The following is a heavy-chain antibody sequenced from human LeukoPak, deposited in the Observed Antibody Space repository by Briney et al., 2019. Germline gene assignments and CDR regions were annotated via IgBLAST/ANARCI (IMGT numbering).Heavy chain of an antibody. V-gene: IGHV3-33*01. CDR1: GFTFSSYG. Sequence: PGGSLRLSCAASGFTFSSYGMHWVRQAPGKGLEWVAVIWYDGSNKYYADSVKGRFTISRDNSKNTLYLQMNSLRAEDTAVYYCARDRYYDSSGYYYGMDVWGQGTTVTVSS. J-gene: IGHJ6*02. D-gene: IGHD3-22*01. CDR3: ARDRYYDSSGYYYGMDV. CDR2: IWYDGSNK.